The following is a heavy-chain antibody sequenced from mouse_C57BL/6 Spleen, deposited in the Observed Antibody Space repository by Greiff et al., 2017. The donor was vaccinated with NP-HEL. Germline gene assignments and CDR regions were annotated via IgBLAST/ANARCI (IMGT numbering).Heavy chain of an antibody. Sequence: DVMLVESGGGLVKPGGSLKLSCAASGFTFSSYAMSWVRQTPEKRLEWVATISDGGSYTYYPDNVKGRFTISRDNAKNNLYLQMSHLKSEDTAMYYCARDPGNLYYFDYWGQGTTLTVSS. CDR3: ARDPGNLYYFDY. V-gene: IGHV5-4*01. D-gene: IGHD2-1*01. J-gene: IGHJ2*01. CDR2: ISDGGSYT. CDR1: GFTFSSYA.